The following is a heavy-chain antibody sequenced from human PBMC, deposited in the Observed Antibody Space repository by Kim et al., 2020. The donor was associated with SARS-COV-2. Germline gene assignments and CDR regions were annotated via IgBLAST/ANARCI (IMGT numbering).Heavy chain of an antibody. CDR3: ARSASYFSFFDY. Sequence: TYYLHSVKGRFTISSDNSQNTLYLQMNSLRAEDTAVYYCARSASYFSFFDYWGQGTLVTVSS. CDR2: T. V-gene: IGHV3-53*01. J-gene: IGHJ4*02. D-gene: IGHD1-26*01.